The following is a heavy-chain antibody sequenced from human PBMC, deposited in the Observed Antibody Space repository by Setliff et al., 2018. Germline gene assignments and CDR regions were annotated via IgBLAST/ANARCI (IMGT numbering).Heavy chain of an antibody. V-gene: IGHV4-59*08. Sequence: PSETLSLTCTVSGDSISSYYWTWIRQPPGKGLEWIGFIHYTGKTNYNPSLEGRVNISLDTPKNQFSLTLTSVTAADTAVYFCARMSGFQYMDVWGKGTTVTVSS. D-gene: IGHD3-3*01. CDR2: IHYTGKT. CDR3: ARMSGFQYMDV. J-gene: IGHJ6*03. CDR1: GDSISSYY.